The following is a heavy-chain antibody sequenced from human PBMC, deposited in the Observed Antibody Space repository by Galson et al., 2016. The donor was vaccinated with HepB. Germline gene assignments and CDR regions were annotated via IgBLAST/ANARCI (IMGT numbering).Heavy chain of an antibody. D-gene: IGHD3-3*01. CDR1: GGTFSTYA. CDR2: IIPIYGPA. J-gene: IGHJ5*02. V-gene: IGHV1-69*13. CDR3: AGDSSPSYSIFGVITPRGFDP. Sequence: SVKVSCKASGGTFSTYAISWVRQAPGQGLEWMGGIIPIYGPADYAQRFQGRLTITADESTTTAYMELSSLRSEDTAMYYCAGDSSPSYSIFGVITPRGFDPWGQGTPGTVSS.